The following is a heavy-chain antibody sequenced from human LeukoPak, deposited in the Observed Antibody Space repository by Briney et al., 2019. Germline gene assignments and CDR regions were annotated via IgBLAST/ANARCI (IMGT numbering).Heavy chain of an antibody. V-gene: IGHV4-34*01. CDR1: GGAFSNYY. CDR2: INHGGST. D-gene: IGHD2-2*02. J-gene: IGHJ5*02. Sequence: SETLSLTCSVYGGAFSNYYWTWIRQPPGKGLEWIGEINHGGSTNFNPSLKSRVAISIDTSKNQFSLKLSSVTAADTAVYYCAGGLRYCSSASCYTPWFDPGAREPWSPSPQ. CDR3: AGGLRYCSSASCYTPWFDP.